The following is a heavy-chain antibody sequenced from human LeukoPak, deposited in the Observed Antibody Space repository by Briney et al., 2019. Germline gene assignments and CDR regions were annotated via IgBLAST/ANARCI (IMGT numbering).Heavy chain of an antibody. V-gene: IGHV1-18*01. J-gene: IGHJ6*03. D-gene: IGHD1-26*01. CDR1: GYTFTSYG. CDR2: ISAYNGNT. Sequence: ASVKVSCKASGYTFTSYGISWARQAPGQGLEWMGWISAYNGNTNYAQKLQGRVTMTTDTSTSTAYMELRSLRSDDTAVYYCARFRDDSGSYFYYYYYYMDVWGKGTTVTVSS. CDR3: ARFRDDSGSYFYYYYYYMDV.